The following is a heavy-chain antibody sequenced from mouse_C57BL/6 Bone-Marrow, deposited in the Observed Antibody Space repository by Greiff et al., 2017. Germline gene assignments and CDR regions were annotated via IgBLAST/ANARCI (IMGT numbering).Heavy chain of an antibody. J-gene: IGHJ1*03. CDR1: GYTFTSYW. CDR3: AREGADGYYVDFDV. Sequence: QVQLQQPGAELVRPGTSVKLSCKASGYTFTSYWMHWVKQRPGQGLEWIGVIDPSDSYTNYNQKFKGKATLTVDTSSSTAYMQLSSLTSEDSAVYYCAREGADGYYVDFDVWGTGTTVTVSS. CDR2: IDPSDSYT. V-gene: IGHV1-59*01. D-gene: IGHD2-3*01.